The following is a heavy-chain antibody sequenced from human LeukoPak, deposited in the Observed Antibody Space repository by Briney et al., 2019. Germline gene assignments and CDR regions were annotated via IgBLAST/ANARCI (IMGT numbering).Heavy chain of an antibody. CDR3: AKDRRVVVPAAIAYMDV. J-gene: IGHJ6*03. CDR1: GFTFSSYG. D-gene: IGHD2-2*01. V-gene: IGHV3-30*02. CDR2: IRYDGSNK. Sequence: GSLRLSCAASGFTFSSYGMHWVRQAPGKGLEWVAFIRYDGSNKYYADSVKGRFTISRDNSKNTLYLQMNSLRAEDTAVYYCAKDRRVVVPAAIAYMDVWGKGTTVTISS.